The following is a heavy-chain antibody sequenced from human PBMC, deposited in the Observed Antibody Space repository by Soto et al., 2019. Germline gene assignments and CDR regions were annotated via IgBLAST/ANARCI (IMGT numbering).Heavy chain of an antibody. D-gene: IGHD2-2*01. CDR2: ISGSGSST. V-gene: IGHV3-23*01. CDR1: GFTFSSYA. J-gene: IGHJ4*02. CDR3: AKGDRNQPAVVDY. Sequence: EVQLLESGGGRIQPGGSLRLSCAASGFTFSSYAMNWVRQVPGKGLQWASGISGSGSSTYYSDSVRGRFTISRDNSRNTLYLQMSSLRVEDTALYYCAKGDRNQPAVVDYWGQGTLVTVSS.